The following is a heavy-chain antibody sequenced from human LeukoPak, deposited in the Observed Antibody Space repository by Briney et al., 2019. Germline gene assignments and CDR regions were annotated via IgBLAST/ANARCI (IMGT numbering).Heavy chain of an antibody. CDR1: GGSISSGGYY. CDR2: IYYSGRT. CDR3: ASLEGNSSGYAY. D-gene: IGHD3-22*01. V-gene: IGHV4-31*03. J-gene: IGHJ4*02. Sequence: SQTLSLTCTLSGGSISSGGYYWSRLRQHPGKGLEWIGFIYYSGRTYYNPALKSRVTITVDTSKNQFPLKLSSVTAADTAVYYCASLEGNSSGYAYWGQGTLVTVSS.